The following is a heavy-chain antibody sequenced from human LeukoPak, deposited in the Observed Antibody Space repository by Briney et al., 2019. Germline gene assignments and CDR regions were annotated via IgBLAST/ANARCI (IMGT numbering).Heavy chain of an antibody. J-gene: IGHJ4*02. Sequence: PGGSLRLSCAASGFTFSSYWMHWVRQAAGKGLVWGSHINSDGSTTNYADSVKGRFTISRDNAKNTLYLQMNSLRAEDTAVYYCARGIGSGWYLDWGQGTLVTVSS. V-gene: IGHV3-74*01. CDR2: INSDGSTT. CDR1: GFTFSSYW. D-gene: IGHD6-19*01. CDR3: ARGIGSGWYLD.